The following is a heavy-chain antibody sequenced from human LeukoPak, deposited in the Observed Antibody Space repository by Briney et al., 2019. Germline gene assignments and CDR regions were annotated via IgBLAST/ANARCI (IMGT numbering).Heavy chain of an antibody. CDR3: ARDPFQYSSSWFDY. CDR1: GFTFSSYW. D-gene: IGHD6-13*01. J-gene: IGHJ4*02. CDR2: IEQDGSEK. V-gene: IGHV3-7*01. Sequence: PGGSLRLSCAASGFTFSSYWMSWVRQASGKGLEWVANIEQDGSEKYYVDSVKGRFTISRDNAKNSLYLQMNSLRAEDTAVYYCARDPFQYSSSWFDYWGQGTLVTVSS.